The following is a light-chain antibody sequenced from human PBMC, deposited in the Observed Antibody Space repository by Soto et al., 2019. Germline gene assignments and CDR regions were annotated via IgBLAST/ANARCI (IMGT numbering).Light chain of an antibody. CDR1: SSNMGNNY. V-gene: IGLV1-51*01. CDR3: GTWDSSLSARIYV. CDR2: DNN. Sequence: QSALTQPPSLSAAPGQKVTISCSGSSSNMGNNYVSWYQQLPGTAPKLLIYDNNKRPSGIPDRFSGSKSGTSATLGITGLQTGDEADYYCGTWDSSLSARIYVFGTGTKVTVL. J-gene: IGLJ1*01.